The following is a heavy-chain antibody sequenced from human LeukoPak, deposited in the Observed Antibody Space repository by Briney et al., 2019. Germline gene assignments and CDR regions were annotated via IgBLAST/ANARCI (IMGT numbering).Heavy chain of an antibody. D-gene: IGHD3-10*01. V-gene: IGHV1-8*01. CDR2: MNPNSGNT. Sequence: GASVKVSCEASGYTFTSYDINWVRQATGQGLEWMGWMNPNSGNTGYAQKFQGRVTMTRNTSISTAYMELSSLRSEDTAVYYCARGGRVRGSYYYGMDVWGQGTTVTVSS. J-gene: IGHJ6*02. CDR1: GYTFTSYD. CDR3: ARGGRVRGSYYYGMDV.